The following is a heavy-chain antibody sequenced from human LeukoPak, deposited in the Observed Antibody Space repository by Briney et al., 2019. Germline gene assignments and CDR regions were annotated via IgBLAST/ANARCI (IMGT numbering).Heavy chain of an antibody. CDR3: ARGRPRSIAARPLRWFDP. CDR2: INHSGST. CDR1: GGSFSGYY. V-gene: IGHV4-34*01. D-gene: IGHD6-6*01. Sequence: SETLSLTCAVYGGSFSGYYWSWIRQPPGKGLEWIGEINHSGSTNYNPSLKSRVTISVDTSKNQFPLKLSSVTAADTAVYYCARGRPRSIAARPLRWFDPWGQGTLVTVSS. J-gene: IGHJ5*02.